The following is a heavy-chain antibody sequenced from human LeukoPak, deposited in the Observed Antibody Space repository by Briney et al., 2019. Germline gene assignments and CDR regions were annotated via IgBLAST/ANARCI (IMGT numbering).Heavy chain of an antibody. D-gene: IGHD3-10*01. CDR1: GGTFSSYA. J-gene: IGHJ6*02. V-gene: IGHV1-69*13. CDR2: IIPIFGTA. CDR3: ARDLRTMVRGHYYYGMDV. Sequence: SVTVSCTASGGTFSSYAISWVRQAPGQGLEWMGGIIPIFGTANYAQKFQGRVTITADESTSTAYMELSSLRSEDTAVYYCARDLRTMVRGHYYYGMDVWGQGTTVTVSS.